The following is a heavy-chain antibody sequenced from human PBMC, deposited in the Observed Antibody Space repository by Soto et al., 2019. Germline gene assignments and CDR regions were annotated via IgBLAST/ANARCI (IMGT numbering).Heavy chain of an antibody. CDR2: ISAYNGNT. D-gene: IGHD4-17*01. V-gene: IGHV1-18*01. CDR1: GYTFTSYG. J-gene: IGHJ6*02. Sequence: QVQLVQSGAEVKKPGASVKVSCKASGYTFTSYGISWVRQAPGQGLEWMGWISAYNGNTNYAQKLQGRVTMTTDTSTSTAYMELRSLRSDDTAVYYCARSFAVTSMGDYYYYGMDVWGQGTTVTVSS. CDR3: ARSFAVTSMGDYYYYGMDV.